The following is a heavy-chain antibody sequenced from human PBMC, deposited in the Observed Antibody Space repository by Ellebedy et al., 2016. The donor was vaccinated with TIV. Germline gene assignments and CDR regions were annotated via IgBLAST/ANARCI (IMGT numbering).Heavy chain of an antibody. CDR2: INPNSGGT. CDR3: ARDQGMSDAFDI. CDR1: GYTFTSYG. D-gene: IGHD3-10*01. J-gene: IGHJ3*02. V-gene: IGHV1-2*02. Sequence: AASVKVSCKASGYTFTSYGISWVRQAPGQGLEWMGWINPNSGGTNYAQKFQGRVTMTRETSISTAYMELSRLRSDDTAVYYCARDQGMSDAFDIWGQGTMVTVSS.